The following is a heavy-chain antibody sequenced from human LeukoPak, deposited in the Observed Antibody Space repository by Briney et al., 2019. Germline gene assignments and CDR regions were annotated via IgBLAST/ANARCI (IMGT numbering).Heavy chain of an antibody. D-gene: IGHD4-11*01. J-gene: IGHJ3*02. CDR1: GYSFTTYG. CDR3: ARDRTVRTFDI. CDR2: ISVYNGNT. V-gene: IGHV1-18*01. Sequence: ASVKVSCKASGYSFTTYGITWVRQAPGQGLEWMGWISVYNGNTNYAPKLQDRVTLTTDTSTSKAYMELRSLRSDDTAVYYCARDRTVRTFDIWGQGTMVTVSS.